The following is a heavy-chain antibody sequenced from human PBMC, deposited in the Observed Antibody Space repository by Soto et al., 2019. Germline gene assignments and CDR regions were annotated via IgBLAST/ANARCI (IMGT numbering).Heavy chain of an antibody. CDR3: AKDLTRQLAYWLDP. D-gene: IGHD6-6*01. CDR1: GFSFTGYY. J-gene: IGHJ5*02. CDR2: INAHSGGT. V-gene: IGHV1-2*02. Sequence: ASVKVSCKASGFSFTGYYIHGLRQAPGQGLEWMGWINAHSGGTEYAQKFQGRVTLTRDTSIATAYLTLTSLTSDDTALYYCAKDLTRQLAYWLDPWGQGTQVTVSS.